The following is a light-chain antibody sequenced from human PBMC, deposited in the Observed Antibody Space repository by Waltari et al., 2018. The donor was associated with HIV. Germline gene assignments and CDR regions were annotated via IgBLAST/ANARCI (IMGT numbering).Light chain of an antibody. Sequence: DIQMTQSPSSLSASVGDRVTITCRGSKYISDCFNWYQQRPGKAPIFLIYAASTLQSGVPSTFSGSASGTHFTLTISSRQPGDFGTYYCQQSYSLPRTFGQGTKGEIK. V-gene: IGKV1-39*01. CDR3: QQSYSLPRT. J-gene: IGKJ1*01. CDR1: KYISDC. CDR2: AAS.